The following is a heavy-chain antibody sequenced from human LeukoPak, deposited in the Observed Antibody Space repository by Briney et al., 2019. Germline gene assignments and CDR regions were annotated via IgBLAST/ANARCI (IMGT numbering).Heavy chain of an antibody. CDR1: GDSVSSNSAA. V-gene: IGHV6-1*01. CDR3: AREILPGEYSSSWHSYYYYYGMDV. CDR2: TYYRSKWYN. J-gene: IGHJ6*02. D-gene: IGHD6-13*01. Sequence: SQTLSLTCAISGDSVSSNSAAWNWIRQSPSRGLEWLGRTYYRSKWYNDYAVSVKSRITINPDTSKNQFSLQLNSVTPEDTAVYYCAREILPGEYSSSWHSYYYYYGMDVWGQGTTVTVSS.